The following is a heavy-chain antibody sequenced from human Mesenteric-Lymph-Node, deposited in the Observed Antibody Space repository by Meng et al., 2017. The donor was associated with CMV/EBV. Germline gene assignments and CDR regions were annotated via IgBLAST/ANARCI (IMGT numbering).Heavy chain of an antibody. CDR2: ISSSGSTI. D-gene: IGHD3-9*01. CDR3: ARDEIYYDILTGRNWYYFDY. J-gene: IGHJ4*02. V-gene: IGHV3-48*03. CDR1: GFTFSSYE. Sequence: GESLKISCAASGFTFSSYEMNWVRQAPGKGLEWVSYISSSGSTIYYADSVKGRFTISRDNAKNSLYLQMNSLRAEDTAVYYCARDEIYYDILTGRNWYYFDYWGQGTLVTVSS.